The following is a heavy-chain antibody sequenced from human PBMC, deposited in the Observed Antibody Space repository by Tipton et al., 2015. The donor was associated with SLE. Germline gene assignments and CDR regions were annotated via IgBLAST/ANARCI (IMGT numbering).Heavy chain of an antibody. CDR1: GFTFSSYW. CDR3: ARDGKVNLFGMVIGNSGAFDN. V-gene: IGHV3-74*01. D-gene: IGHD3-3*01. CDR2: INSDGSST. Sequence: SLRLSCAASGFTFSSYWMHWVRQAPGKGLVWVSRINSDGSSTSYADSVKGRFTISRDNSRNTLYLQLNSARAEDTAVYYCARDGKVNLFGMVIGNSGAFDNWGQGTLVTVSS. J-gene: IGHJ4*02.